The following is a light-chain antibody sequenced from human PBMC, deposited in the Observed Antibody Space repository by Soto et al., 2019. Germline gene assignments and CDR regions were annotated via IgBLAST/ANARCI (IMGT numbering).Light chain of an antibody. Sequence: EIVMTQSPATLSVSPGERATLSCRASQSVSSNLAWYQQKPGQAPRLLIYGASTRATGIPARFSGSGSGTEFNLTISSLQSEDVAVYYCQQYNNWPPNTFGQGTKLEIK. J-gene: IGKJ2*01. CDR1: QSVSSN. CDR2: GAS. CDR3: QQYNNWPPNT. V-gene: IGKV3-15*01.